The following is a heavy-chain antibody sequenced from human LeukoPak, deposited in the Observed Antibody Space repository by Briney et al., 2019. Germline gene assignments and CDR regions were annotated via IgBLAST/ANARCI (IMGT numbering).Heavy chain of an antibody. V-gene: IGHV4-39*07. Sequence: SETLSLTCTVSGGSIFSSNSYWGWIRQPPGKGLEWIGSIYYSGNTYYNASLKSRVTISVDTSKNQFSLKLSSVTAADTAVYYCARDSSGFDPWGQGTLVTVSS. CDR2: IYYSGNT. J-gene: IGHJ5*02. CDR3: ARDSSGFDP. CDR1: GGSIFSSNSY. D-gene: IGHD3-22*01.